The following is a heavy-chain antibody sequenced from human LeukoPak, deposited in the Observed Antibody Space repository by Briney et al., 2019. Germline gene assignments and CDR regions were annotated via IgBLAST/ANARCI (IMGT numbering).Heavy chain of an antibody. CDR2: IYYSGST. J-gene: IGHJ4*02. V-gene: IGHV4-59*08. CDR3: ERNWSGGNEGFDY. CDR1: GGSISSYY. D-gene: IGHD2-15*01. Sequence: SETLSLTCTVSGGSISSYYWSWIRQPPGKGLEWIGYIYYSGSTNYNPSLKSRVTISVDTSKNQFSLKLSSVTAADTAVYYCERNWSGGNEGFDYWGQGTLVTVSS.